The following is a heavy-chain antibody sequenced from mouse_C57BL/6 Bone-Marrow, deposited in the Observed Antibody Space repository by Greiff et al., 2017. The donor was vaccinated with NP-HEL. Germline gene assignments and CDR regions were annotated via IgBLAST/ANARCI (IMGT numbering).Heavy chain of an antibody. CDR1: GYTFTDYN. D-gene: IGHD2-4*01. J-gene: IGHJ3*01. Sequence: EVKVVESGPELVKPGASVKMSCKASGYTFTDYNMHWVKQSHGKSLEWIGYINPNNGGTSYNQKFKGKATLTVNKSSSTAYMELRSLTSEDSAVYYCARLPYDYDGAWFAYWGQGTLVTVSA. CDR3: ARLPYDYDGAWFAY. CDR2: INPNNGGT. V-gene: IGHV1-22*01.